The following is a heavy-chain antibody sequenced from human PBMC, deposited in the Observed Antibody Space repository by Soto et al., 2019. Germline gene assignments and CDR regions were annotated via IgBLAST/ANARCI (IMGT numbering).Heavy chain of an antibody. J-gene: IGHJ3*02. Sequence: QVQLVQSGAEVKKPGASVKVSCKASGYTFTSYGISWVRQAPGQGLEWMGWISAYNGNTNYAQKLQGRVTMTTDTSTSTTYLELRSLRSDDTALYYCARDSLLAVCDAFDSWGQGTMVTVSS. V-gene: IGHV1-18*01. CDR1: GYTFTSYG. D-gene: IGHD6-19*01. CDR3: ARDSLLAVCDAFDS. CDR2: ISAYNGNT.